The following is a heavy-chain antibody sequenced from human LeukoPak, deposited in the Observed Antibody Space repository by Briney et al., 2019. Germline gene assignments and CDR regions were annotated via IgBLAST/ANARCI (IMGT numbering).Heavy chain of an antibody. CDR3: AKVYSSSSVPNYYYYMDV. CDR1: GFTFSSYG. V-gene: IGHV3-30*02. D-gene: IGHD6-6*01. CDR2: IRYDGSNK. Sequence: GSLRLSCAASGFTFSSYGMHWVRQAPGKGLEWLAFIRYDGSNKYYADSVKGRFTISRDNSKNTLYLQMNSLRAEDTAVYYCAKVYSSSSVPNYYYYMDVWGKGTAVIVSS. J-gene: IGHJ6*03.